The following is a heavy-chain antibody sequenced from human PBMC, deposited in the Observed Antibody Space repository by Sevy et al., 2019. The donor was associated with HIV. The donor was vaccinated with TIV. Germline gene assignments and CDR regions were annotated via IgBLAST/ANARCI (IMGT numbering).Heavy chain of an antibody. CDR3: TKEGNNSPDKFDS. CDR2: ISRKSLGT. V-gene: IGHV3-23*01. Sequence: GGSLRLSCAASGFIFNKFAMSWVRQAPGKGLEWVSAISRKSLGTYYADPVKGRFSISRDDSKNMLYLQMSSLRGDDTAVYYCTKEGNNSPDKFDSWGQGTLVTVSS. CDR1: GFIFNKFA. J-gene: IGHJ4*02. D-gene: IGHD1-1*01.